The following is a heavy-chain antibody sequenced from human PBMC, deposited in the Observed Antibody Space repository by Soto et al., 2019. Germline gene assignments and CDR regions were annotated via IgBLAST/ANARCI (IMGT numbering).Heavy chain of an antibody. D-gene: IGHD3-3*01. Sequence: SGPTLVNPTQTLTLTCTFSGFSLSTSGVGVGWIRQPPGKALEWLALIYWDDDKRYSPSLKSRLTITKDTSKNQVVLTMTNMDPVDTATYYCAHGRASTIFGVVTNNHFDYWGQGTLVTVSS. CDR1: GFSLSTSGVG. CDR3: AHGRASTIFGVVTNNHFDY. CDR2: IYWDDDK. J-gene: IGHJ4*02. V-gene: IGHV2-5*02.